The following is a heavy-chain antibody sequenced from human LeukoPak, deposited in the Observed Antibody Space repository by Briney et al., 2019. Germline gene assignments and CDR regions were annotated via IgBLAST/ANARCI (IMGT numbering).Heavy chain of an antibody. V-gene: IGHV4-30-2*01. CDR3: ARRSIGSSGYSDY. Sequence: SQTLSLTCAVSGGSISSGGYSWSWIRQPPGKGLEWIGYIYHSGSTYYNPSLKSRVTISVDRSKNQFSLKLSSVTAADTAVYYCARRSIGSSGYSDYWGQGTLVTVSS. CDR2: IYHSGST. CDR1: GGSISSGGYS. D-gene: IGHD3-22*01. J-gene: IGHJ4*02.